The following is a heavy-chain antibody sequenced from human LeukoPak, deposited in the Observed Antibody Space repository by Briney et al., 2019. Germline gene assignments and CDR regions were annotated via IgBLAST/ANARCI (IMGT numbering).Heavy chain of an antibody. CDR1: GFPFSTYA. V-gene: IGHV3-23*01. D-gene: IGHD2-15*01. CDR3: AKTIVVVVAATGWFDP. CDR2: ISGGGDIT. J-gene: IGHJ5*02. Sequence: GGSLRLSCAASGFPFSTYAMSWVRQAPGKGLDWVSVISGGGDITYYADSVKGRFTISRDNSKNTLYLQMNSLRAEDTAVYYCAKTIVVVVAATGWFDPWGQGTLVTVSS.